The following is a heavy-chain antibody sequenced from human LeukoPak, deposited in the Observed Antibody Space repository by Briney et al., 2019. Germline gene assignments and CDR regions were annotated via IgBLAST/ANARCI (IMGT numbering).Heavy chain of an antibody. CDR1: GGSISSSSYY. CDR3: ARGPRGTTGDY. Sequence: SETLSLTCTVSGGSISSSSYYWGWIRQPPGKGLEWIGEINHSGSTNYNPSLKSRVTISVDTSKNQFSLKLSSVTAADTAVYYCARGPRGTTGDYWGQGTLVTVSS. D-gene: IGHD1-26*01. CDR2: INHSGST. J-gene: IGHJ4*02. V-gene: IGHV4-39*07.